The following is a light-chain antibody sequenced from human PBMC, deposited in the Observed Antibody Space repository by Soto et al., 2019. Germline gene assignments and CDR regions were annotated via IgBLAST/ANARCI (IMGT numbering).Light chain of an antibody. Sequence: QSVLTQPPSVSGAPGQRVTISCTGSSSNIGAGYDVHWYQQLPGTAPKLLIYGNSNRPSGVPDRFSGSKSGTSASLAITGLQAEDEADYYCRSYDSSLSALYVFGTVTKLTVL. CDR1: SSNIGAGYD. J-gene: IGLJ1*01. V-gene: IGLV1-40*01. CDR3: RSYDSSLSALYV. CDR2: GNS.